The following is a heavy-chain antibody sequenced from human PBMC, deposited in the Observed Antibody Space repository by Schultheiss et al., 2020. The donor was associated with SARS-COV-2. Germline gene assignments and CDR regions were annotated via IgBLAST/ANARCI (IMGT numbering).Heavy chain of an antibody. CDR2: ISSSSKYI. CDR1: GFALSAYT. CDR3: AREPLRGSYYYYGMDV. J-gene: IGHJ6*02. Sequence: GESLKISCAASGFALSAYTMNWVRQAPGKGLEWVSFISSSSKYIYYADSVKGRFTVSRDNAKSSLHLQMDSLRVEDTAVYYCAREPLRGSYYYYGMDVWGQGTTVTVSS. V-gene: IGHV3-21*01.